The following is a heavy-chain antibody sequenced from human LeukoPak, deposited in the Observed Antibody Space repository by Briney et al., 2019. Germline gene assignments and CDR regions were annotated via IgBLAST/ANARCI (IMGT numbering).Heavy chain of an antibody. CDR2: IYSGGST. CDR3: ARDIRVTTGYYMDV. D-gene: IGHD4-17*01. J-gene: IGHJ6*03. Sequence: GGSLRLSCAASGFTVSSNYLSWVRQAPGKGLEWVSVIYSGGSTYYADSVKGRVTISRDNSKNTLYLQMNSLRAEDTAVYYCARDIRVTTGYYMDVWGKGTTVTVSS. CDR1: GFTVSSNY. V-gene: IGHV3-53*01.